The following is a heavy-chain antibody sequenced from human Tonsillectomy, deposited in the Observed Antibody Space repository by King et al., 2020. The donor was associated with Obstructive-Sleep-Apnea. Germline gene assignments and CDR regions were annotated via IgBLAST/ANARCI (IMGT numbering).Heavy chain of an antibody. J-gene: IGHJ4*02. CDR1: GYTFTGYY. V-gene: IGHV1-2*02. Sequence: QLVQSGAEVKKPGASVKVSCKASGYTFTGYYMHWVRQAPGQGLEWMGWINPNSGGTNYAQKFQGRVTMTRETSISTAYMELSRLGSDDTAVYYCARDLGIVATTYYFDYWGQGTLVTVSS. CDR2: INPNSGGT. D-gene: IGHD5-12*01. CDR3: ARDLGIVATTYYFDY.